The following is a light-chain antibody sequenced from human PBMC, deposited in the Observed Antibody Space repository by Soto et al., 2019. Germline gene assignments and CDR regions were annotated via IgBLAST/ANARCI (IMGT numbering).Light chain of an antibody. CDR3: QQYNSYSRT. CDR1: QSISSW. CDR2: KAS. V-gene: IGKV1-5*03. Sequence: DIQMTQSPSTLSASVRDRVTITCLASQSISSWLAWYQQKPGKAPKLLIYKASSLESGVPSRFSGSGSGTEFTLTISSLQHDDFATYYCQQYNSYSRTFGQGTKV. J-gene: IGKJ1*01.